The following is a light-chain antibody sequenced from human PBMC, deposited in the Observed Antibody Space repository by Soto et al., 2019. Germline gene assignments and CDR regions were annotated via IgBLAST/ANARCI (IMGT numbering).Light chain of an antibody. V-gene: IGLV2-14*01. CDR2: DVS. Sequence: QSALTQPASVSGSPGQSITISCTGTSSDVGGYNYVSWYQQHPGKAPKLMIYDVSNRPSGVSNRFSGSKSGNTASLTISGLQAEDEAAYYCSSYTSSITPYVFGTGTKLTVL. CDR1: SSDVGGYNY. CDR3: SSYTSSITPYV. J-gene: IGLJ1*01.